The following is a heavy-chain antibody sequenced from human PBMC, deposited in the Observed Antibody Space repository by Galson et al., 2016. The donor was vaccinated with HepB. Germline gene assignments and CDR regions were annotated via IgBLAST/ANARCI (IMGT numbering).Heavy chain of an antibody. J-gene: IGHJ4*02. D-gene: IGHD1-26*01. Sequence: SLRLSCAASGFTFSSYALHWVRQAPGKGLEWVALISSDESNKYYADSVKGRFSISRANSKNTLYLQMSSLRAEDTAVYYCARVTYSGSYLDYWGQGTLVTVSS. CDR3: ARVTYSGSYLDY. CDR1: GFTFSSYA. CDR2: ISSDESNK. V-gene: IGHV3-30*04.